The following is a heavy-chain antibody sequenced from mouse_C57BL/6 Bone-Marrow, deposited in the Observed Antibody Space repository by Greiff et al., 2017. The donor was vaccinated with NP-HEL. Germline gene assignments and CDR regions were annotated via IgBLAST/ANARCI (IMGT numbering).Heavy chain of an antibody. Sequence: EVKLMESGGGLVKPGGSLKLSCAASGFTFSDYGMHWVRQAPEKGLEWVAYISSGSSTIYYADTVKGRFTISRDNAKNTLFLQMTSLRSEDTAMYYCARGCITTVVAPSYWYFDVWGTGTTVTVSS. CDR3: ARGCITTVVAPSYWYFDV. D-gene: IGHD1-1*01. CDR1: GFTFSDYG. V-gene: IGHV5-17*01. CDR2: ISSGSSTI. J-gene: IGHJ1*03.